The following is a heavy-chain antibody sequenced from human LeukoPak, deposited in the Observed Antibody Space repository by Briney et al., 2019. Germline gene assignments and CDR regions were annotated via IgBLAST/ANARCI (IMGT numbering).Heavy chain of an antibody. V-gene: IGHV1-2*02. D-gene: IGHD2-15*01. Sequence: ASVKVSCKASGYTFTGYYMHWVRQAPGQGLEWMGWINPNSGGTNYAQKFQGRVTMTRDTSISTAYTELSRLRSDDTAVYYCARRSSGGSRPLDYWGQGTLVTVSS. CDR3: ARRSSGGSRPLDY. CDR2: INPNSGGT. CDR1: GYTFTGYY. J-gene: IGHJ4*02.